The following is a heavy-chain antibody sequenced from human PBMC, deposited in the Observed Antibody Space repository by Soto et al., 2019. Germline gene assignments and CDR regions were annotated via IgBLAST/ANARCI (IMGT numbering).Heavy chain of an antibody. CDR3: VRDQKYFRGNGNWFAS. CDR2: VSGNNGAS. Sequence: ASVKVSCKASGYTSADFGISWVRQAPGQGLEWIGGVSGNNGASNPAPKVQGRITITLDTSTGTSYMDLSSLRSDDTAIYYCVRDQKYFRGNGNWFASWGQGTLVTVS. J-gene: IGHJ5*01. V-gene: IGHV1-18*04. CDR1: GYTSADFG. D-gene: IGHD2-2*01.